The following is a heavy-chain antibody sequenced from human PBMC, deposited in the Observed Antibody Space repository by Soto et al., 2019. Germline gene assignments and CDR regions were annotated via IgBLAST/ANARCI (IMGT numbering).Heavy chain of an antibody. CDR3: AKGCGGDCYSGVQY. D-gene: IGHD2-21*02. Sequence: EVQLLESGRGLVQPGGSLRLSCAASGFTFSSSAMSWVRQAPGKGLEWVSSISNSGGSTYYADSVKGRFTISRDNSMKTVYLQMNSLQAEDTAVYYCAKGCGGDCYSGVQYWGQGTLVTVSS. CDR2: ISNSGGST. J-gene: IGHJ4*02. V-gene: IGHV3-23*01. CDR1: GFTFSSSA.